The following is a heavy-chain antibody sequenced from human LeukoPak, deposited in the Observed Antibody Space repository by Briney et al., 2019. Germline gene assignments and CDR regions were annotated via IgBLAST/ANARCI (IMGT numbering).Heavy chain of an antibody. CDR1: GYTFIAYY. CDR2: INPNSGGT. V-gene: IGHV1-2*02. CDR3: ARDSCSSTSCLSIDDY. D-gene: IGHD2-2*01. J-gene: IGHJ4*02. Sequence: ASVKVPCKASGYTFIAYYMHWVRQAPGQGLERMGWINPNSGGTNYAQKFQGRVTMTRDTSISTVYMELSRLRSDDTAVYYCARDSCSSTSCLSIDDYWGQGTLVTVSS.